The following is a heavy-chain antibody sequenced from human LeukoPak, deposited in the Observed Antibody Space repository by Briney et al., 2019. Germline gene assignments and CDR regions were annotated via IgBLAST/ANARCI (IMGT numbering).Heavy chain of an antibody. CDR2: VYYSGST. V-gene: IGHV4-59*01. CDR3: ASQRQDTNACFDY. CDR1: AVSMSPYY. Sequence: SETLSLTRSVSAVSMSPYYWSCIRPPPGEGLEWSGFVYYSGSTNYNPSLKSRVTISVDTSRKQFSLNVKSVTAADTAVYYCASQRQDTNACFDYWGQGALVTVSS. J-gene: IGHJ4*02. D-gene: IGHD6-25*01.